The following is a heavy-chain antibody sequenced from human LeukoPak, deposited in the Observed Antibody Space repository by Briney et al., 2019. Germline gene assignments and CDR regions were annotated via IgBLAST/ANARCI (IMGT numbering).Heavy chain of an antibody. J-gene: IGHJ4*02. CDR3: VKDEEGGGDYVWGSYRPTGYFDY. CDR1: GFTFSSYG. CDR2: ISYDGSNK. Sequence: GGCLRLSCAASGFTFSSYGMHWVRQAPGKGLEWEAVISYDGSNKYYADSVKGRFTISRDNSKNTLYLQMNSLRAEDTAVYYCVKDEEGGGDYVWGSYRPTGYFDYWGQGTLVTVSS. D-gene: IGHD3-16*02. V-gene: IGHV3-30*18.